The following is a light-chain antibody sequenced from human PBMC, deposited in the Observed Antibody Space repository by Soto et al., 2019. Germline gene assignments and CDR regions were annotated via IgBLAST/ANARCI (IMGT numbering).Light chain of an antibody. J-gene: IGLJ2*01. CDR2: GDN. CDR3: QSYDNSLNHVV. V-gene: IGLV1-40*01. CDR1: SSNIGSFYD. Sequence: HSVLTQPPSVSGAPGQRVTIPCTGSSSNIGSFYDVHWYQQLPGTVPKLLIYGDNNRPSGVPDRFSGSKSGTAASLAITGLQAEDEADYYCQSYDNSLNHVVFGGGTQLTVL.